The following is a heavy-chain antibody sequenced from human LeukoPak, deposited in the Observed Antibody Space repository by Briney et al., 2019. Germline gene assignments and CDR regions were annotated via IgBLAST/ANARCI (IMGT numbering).Heavy chain of an antibody. CDR3: ARGVSGYSSSWYDY. D-gene: IGHD6-13*01. CDR1: DGSISSSNW. V-gene: IGHV4-4*02. Sequence: SETLSLTCAVSDGSISSSNWWSWVRQPPGKGLEWIGEIYHSGSTNYNPSLKSRVTISVDKSKNQFSLKLSSVTAADTAVYYCARGVSGYSSSWYDYWGQGTLVTVSS. CDR2: IYHSGST. J-gene: IGHJ4*02.